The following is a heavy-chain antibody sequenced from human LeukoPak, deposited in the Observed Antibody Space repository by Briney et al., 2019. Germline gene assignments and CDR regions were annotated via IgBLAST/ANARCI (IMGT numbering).Heavy chain of an antibody. CDR1: GLTDSGTY. CDR2: TFSTEST. J-gene: IGHJ3*01. CDR3: ARGLFDSGGYSHDVFDV. D-gene: IGHD3-22*01. V-gene: IGHV3-53*01. Sequence: GGSLRLSCAASGLTDSGTYFHWVRPARRRGLAWVLATFSTESTYYADSVRGRFTISRDNSKNTVSLEMKNLGADDTAVYYCARGLFDSGGYSHDVFDVWGRGTMVTVSS.